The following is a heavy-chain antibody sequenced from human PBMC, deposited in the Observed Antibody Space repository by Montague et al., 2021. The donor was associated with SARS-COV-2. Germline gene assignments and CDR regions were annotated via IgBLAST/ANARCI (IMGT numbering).Heavy chain of an antibody. CDR2: INHSGST. V-gene: IGHV4-34*01. J-gene: IGHJ6*02. CDR1: GGSFSGYY. CDR3: ARGRRILLWFGELLSGGDYYGMDV. Sequence: SETLSLTCAVYGGSFSGYYWSWIRQPPGKGLEWIGEINHSGSTNXNPFLKSRVTISVDTSKNQFSLKLSSVTAADTAVYYCARGRRILLWFGELLSGGDYYGMDVWGQGTTVTVSS. D-gene: IGHD3-10*01.